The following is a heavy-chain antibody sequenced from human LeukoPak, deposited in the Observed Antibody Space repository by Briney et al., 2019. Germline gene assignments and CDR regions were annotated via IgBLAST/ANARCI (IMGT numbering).Heavy chain of an antibody. V-gene: IGHV4-34*01. CDR2: INHSGST. CDR3: ARNRIAVAGSDAFVI. J-gene: IGHJ3*02. CDR1: GGSFSGYH. D-gene: IGHD6-19*01. Sequence: TSETLSLTCAVYGGSFSGYHWSWIRQPPGKGLEWIGEINHSGSTYYNPSLKSRVTISVDRSKNQFSLKLSSVTAADTAVYYCARNRIAVAGSDAFVIWGQGTMVTVSS.